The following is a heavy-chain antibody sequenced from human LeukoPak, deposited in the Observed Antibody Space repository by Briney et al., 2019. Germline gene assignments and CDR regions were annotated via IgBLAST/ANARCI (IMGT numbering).Heavy chain of an antibody. Sequence: GGSLRLSCAASGFTFSSYWMSWVRQAPGKGLEWVANIKQDGSEKYYVDSVKGRFTISRDSAKNSLYLQMNSLRAEDTAVYYCAAPSEYYYMDVWGKGTTVTVSS. V-gene: IGHV3-7*01. CDR1: GFTFSSYW. J-gene: IGHJ6*03. CDR3: AAPSEYYYMDV. CDR2: IKQDGSEK. D-gene: IGHD3-10*01.